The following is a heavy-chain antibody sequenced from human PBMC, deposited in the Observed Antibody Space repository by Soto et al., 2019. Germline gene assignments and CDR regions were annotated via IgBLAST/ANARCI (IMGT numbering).Heavy chain of an antibody. CDR3: ARDRGGYYAEFDGSDY. Sequence: GSLSPSCVASGFTFSSYAMHCVREAPGKGREWVAGISYDGSNKYYADSVKGRFTNSRDNSRNTLYLQMNSLRAEDTSVYYSARDRGGYYAEFDGSDYWGQGTLVTVSS. J-gene: IGHJ4*02. V-gene: IGHV3-30-3*01. CDR1: GFTFSSYA. D-gene: IGHD3-3*01. CDR2: ISYDGSNK.